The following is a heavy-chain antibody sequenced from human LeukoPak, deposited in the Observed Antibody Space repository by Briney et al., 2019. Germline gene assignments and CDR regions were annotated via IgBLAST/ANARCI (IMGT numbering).Heavy chain of an antibody. V-gene: IGHV1-2*02. CDR1: GYTFTGYY. CDR2: INLNSGGT. Sequence: ASVKVSCKASGYTFTGYYMHWVRQAPGQGLEWMGWINLNSGGTNYAQKFQGRVTMTRDTSISTAYMELSRLRSDDTAVYYCARWSYDTGGYYNFDLWGQGTPVTVSS. D-gene: IGHD3-22*01. J-gene: IGHJ4*02. CDR3: ARWSYDTGGYYNFDL.